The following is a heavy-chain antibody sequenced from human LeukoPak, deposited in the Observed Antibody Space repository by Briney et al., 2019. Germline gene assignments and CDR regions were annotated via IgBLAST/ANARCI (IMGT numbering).Heavy chain of an antibody. CDR2: IGSDGSKK. J-gene: IGHJ4*02. V-gene: IGHV3-30*04. D-gene: IGHD5/OR15-5a*01. CDR3: ARQMTSTRLFDS. CDR1: GFMFSDHA. Sequence: ARSLRLSCVASGFMFSDHAFHWVRQSPDKGLEWVALIGSDGSKKYYADSVQGRFTVSRENSKNTLFLQMNTLRADDTAVYFCARQMTSTRLFDSWGQGNLVTVSS.